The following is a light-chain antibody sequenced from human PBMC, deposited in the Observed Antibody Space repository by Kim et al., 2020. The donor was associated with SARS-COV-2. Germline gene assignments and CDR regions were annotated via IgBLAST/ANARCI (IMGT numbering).Light chain of an antibody. J-gene: IGLJ2*01. CDR3: QAWDSSTDVV. V-gene: IGLV3-1*01. CDR2: QDS. Sequence: SYELTQPPSVSVSPGQTASITCSGDKLGDKYACWYQQKPGQSPVLVIYQDSKRPSGIPERFSGSNSGNTATLTISGTQAMDEADHYCQAWDSSTDVVFGG. CDR1: KLGDKY.